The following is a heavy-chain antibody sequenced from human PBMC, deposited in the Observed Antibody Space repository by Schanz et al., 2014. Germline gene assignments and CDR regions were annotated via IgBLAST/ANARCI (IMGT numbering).Heavy chain of an antibody. D-gene: IGHD3-3*01. CDR1: GYTFTSYG. CDR2: ISAYNGNT. J-gene: IGHJ4*02. CDR3: ARSAGRDFWSGYYTRFDY. V-gene: IGHV1-18*01. Sequence: QVQLVQSGAEVKKPGASVKVSCKASGYTFTSYGISWVRQAPGQGLEWMGWISAYNGNTKYPQKLQGRVTMTTDTSTSTAYMGLRSLRSDDTAVYYCARSAGRDFWSGYYTRFDYWGQGTLVTVSS.